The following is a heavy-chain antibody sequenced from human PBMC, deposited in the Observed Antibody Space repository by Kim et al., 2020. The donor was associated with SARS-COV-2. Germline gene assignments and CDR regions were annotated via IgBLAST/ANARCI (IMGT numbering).Heavy chain of an antibody. CDR2: IWYDGSNK. V-gene: IGHV3-33*01. CDR1: GFTFSSYG. D-gene: IGHD4-17*01. CDR3: ARSSVTYYYYYYGMDV. Sequence: GGSLRLSCAASGFTFSSYGMHWVRQAPGKGLEWVAVIWYDGSNKYYADSVKGRFTISRDNSKNTLYLQMNSLRAEDTAVYYCARSSVTYYYYYYGMDVWGQGTTVTVSS. J-gene: IGHJ6*02.